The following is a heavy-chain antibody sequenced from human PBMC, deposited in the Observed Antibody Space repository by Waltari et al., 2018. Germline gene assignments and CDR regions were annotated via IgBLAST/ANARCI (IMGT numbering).Heavy chain of an antibody. CDR1: GYTFTSYG. V-gene: IGHV1-18*04. J-gene: IGHJ4*02. D-gene: IGHD4-17*01. Sequence: QVQLVQSGAEVEKPGASVKVSCKAIGYTFTSYGISWVRQAPGQGLEWMGWVSPHNGDTDYAQKFQGRVTMATDTFMNTAYMELRSLRPDDTAVYYCARGAPYGDYLPCDYWGQGTLVTVSS. CDR3: ARGAPYGDYLPCDY. CDR2: VSPHNGDT.